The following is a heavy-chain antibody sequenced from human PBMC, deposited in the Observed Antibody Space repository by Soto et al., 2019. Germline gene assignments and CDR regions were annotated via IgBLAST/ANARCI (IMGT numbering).Heavy chain of an antibody. J-gene: IGHJ6*01. V-gene: IGHV1-2*02. CDR3: ARDTRGTRGFDEVDN. CDR1: GYIFSGHF. CDR2: INPRNGDT. D-gene: IGHD2-2*01. Sequence: ASVKVSCKASGYIFSGHFIHWMRQAPGQELAWMGCINPRNGDTHYAQRFQGRVTMTRDTSLNLLHMHLRGLRSGDAAVYYCARDTRGTRGFDEVDNWG.